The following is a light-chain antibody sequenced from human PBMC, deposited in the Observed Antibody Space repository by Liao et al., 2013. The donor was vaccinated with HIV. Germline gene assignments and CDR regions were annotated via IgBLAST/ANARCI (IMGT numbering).Light chain of an antibody. CDR3: QAWDSSTANWV. V-gene: IGLV3-1*01. CDR2: QDS. CDR1: KLGDRY. J-gene: IGLJ3*02. Sequence: SYELTQPPSVSVSPGQTASITCSGDKLGDRYASWYQQKPGQSLVLVIYQDSKRPSGIPERFSGSNSGNTATLTISGTQAMDEADYYCQAWDSSTANWVFGGGTKLTVL.